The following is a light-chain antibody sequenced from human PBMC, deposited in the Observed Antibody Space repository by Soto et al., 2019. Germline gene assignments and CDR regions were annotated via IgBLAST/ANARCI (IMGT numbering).Light chain of an antibody. CDR1: SSDIGGYNY. CDR2: EVS. Sequence: QSALTQSASVSGSPRQSITISCTGTSSDIGGYNYVSWYQQHPDKAPKLMIFEVSNRPSGVSNRFSGSKSGNTASLTISGLLPEDEADYYCSSYTTSSTVAFGGGTKVTVL. J-gene: IGLJ2*01. CDR3: SSYTTSSTVA. V-gene: IGLV2-14*01.